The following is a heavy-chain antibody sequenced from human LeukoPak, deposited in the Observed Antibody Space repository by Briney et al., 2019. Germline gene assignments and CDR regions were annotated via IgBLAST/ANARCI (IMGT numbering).Heavy chain of an antibody. CDR2: IYYSGST. D-gene: IGHD3-16*01. CDR1: GGSISSSSYY. CDR3: ARWGSATWYYYGMDV. V-gene: IGHV4-39*07. J-gene: IGHJ6*02. Sequence: SETLSLTCTVSGGSISSSSYYWGWIRQPPGKGLEWIGSIYYSGSTYYNPSLKSRVTISVDKSKNQFSLKLSSVTAADTAVYYCARWGSATWYYYGMDVWGQGTTVTVSS.